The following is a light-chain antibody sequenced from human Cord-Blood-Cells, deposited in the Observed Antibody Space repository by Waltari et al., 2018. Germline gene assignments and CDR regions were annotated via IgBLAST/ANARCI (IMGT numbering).Light chain of an antibody. CDR3: QQYYSTPYT. CDR1: QSVLYSSNNKNH. J-gene: IGKJ2*01. V-gene: IGKV4-1*01. CDR2: WAS. Sequence: DILMTQSPDSLAVSLGERATINCKSSQSVLYSSNNKNHLAWYQQKPGQPPKLLIYWASTRESGVPDRFSGSGSGTDFTLTVSSLQAEDVAVYYCQQYYSTPYTFGQGTKLEIK.